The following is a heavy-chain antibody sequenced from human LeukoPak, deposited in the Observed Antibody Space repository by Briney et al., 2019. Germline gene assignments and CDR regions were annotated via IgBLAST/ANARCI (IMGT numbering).Heavy chain of an antibody. CDR1: GRSFSGSY. CDR3: AKTWRGRGNYGYGPSEYFYYMDV. Sequence: SETLSLTCAVYGRSFSGSYWSWIRRPPGKGLEWIGEINHSGSTNDHPHLKSRVTISADTSKNQFSLKLSSVTAADTAVYYCAKTWRGRGNYGYGPSEYFYYMDVWGKGTTVTISS. CDR2: INHSGST. J-gene: IGHJ6*03. D-gene: IGHD5-18*01. V-gene: IGHV4-34*01.